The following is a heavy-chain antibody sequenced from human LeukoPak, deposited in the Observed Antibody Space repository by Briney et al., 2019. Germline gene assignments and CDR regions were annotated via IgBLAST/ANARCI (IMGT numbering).Heavy chain of an antibody. Sequence: GRSLRLSCAASGFTFSSYGMHWVRQAPGKGLEWVAVIWYDGSNKYYADSVKGRFTISRDNSKNTLYLQMNSLRAEDTAVYYCARGQGRSHSPYFDYWGQGTLVTVSS. V-gene: IGHV3-33*01. D-gene: IGHD1-26*01. CDR1: GFTFSSYG. CDR3: ARGQGRSHSPYFDY. J-gene: IGHJ4*02. CDR2: IWYDGSNK.